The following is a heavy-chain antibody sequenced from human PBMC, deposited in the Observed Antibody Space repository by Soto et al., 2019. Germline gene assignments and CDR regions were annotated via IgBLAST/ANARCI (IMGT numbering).Heavy chain of an antibody. D-gene: IGHD3-10*01. CDR3: ARDAAFGWFVPNYFDY. V-gene: IGHV3-30-3*01. J-gene: IGHJ4*02. CDR1: GFTFSSYA. CDR2: ISYDGSNK. Sequence: QVQLVESGGGVVQPGRSLRLSCAASGFTFSSYAMHWVRQAPGKGLEWVAVISYDGSNKYYADSVKGRFTISRDNSKNTLYLQMNSLKAEDTAVYYCARDAAFGWFVPNYFDYWGQGTLVSVSS.